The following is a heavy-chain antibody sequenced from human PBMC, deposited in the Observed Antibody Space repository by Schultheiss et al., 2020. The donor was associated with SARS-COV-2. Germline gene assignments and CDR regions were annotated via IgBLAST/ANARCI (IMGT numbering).Heavy chain of an antibody. CDR3: ARDRDGPLLRKDAFDI. J-gene: IGHJ3*02. Sequence: SETLSLTCTVSGGSISSYYWSWIRQPAGKGLEWIGYIYYSGSTYYNPSLKSRVTISVDTSKNQFSLKLSSVTAADTAVYYCARDRDGPLLRKDAFDIWGQGTMVTVSS. CDR1: GGSISSYY. D-gene: IGHD1-14*01. V-gene: IGHV4-59*12. CDR2: IYYSGST.